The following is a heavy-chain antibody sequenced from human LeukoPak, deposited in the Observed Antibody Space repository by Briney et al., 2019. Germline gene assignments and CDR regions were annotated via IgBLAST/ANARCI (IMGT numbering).Heavy chain of an antibody. D-gene: IGHD5-12*01. CDR1: GFTFSSYW. CDR3: AKSHGYSGYDPNDY. CDR2: INSDGSST. Sequence: GGSLRLSCAASGFTFSSYWMHWVRQAPGKGLVWVSRINSDGSSTSYADSVKGRFTISRDNAKNTVYLQMNSLRAEDTAVYYCAKSHGYSGYDPNDYWGQGALVTVSS. J-gene: IGHJ4*02. V-gene: IGHV3-74*01.